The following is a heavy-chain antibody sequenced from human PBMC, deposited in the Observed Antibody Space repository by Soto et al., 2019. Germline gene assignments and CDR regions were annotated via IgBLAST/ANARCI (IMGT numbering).Heavy chain of an antibody. Sequence: RVSCAASGFTFSSYNMNWVRQAPGKGLEWVSSISTGSHYKYYADSVRGRFTISRDNAKDSLYLQMNSLRAEDTAVYYCARSFSNSSLPYFDYWGQGTLVTVPQ. V-gene: IGHV3-21*01. CDR1: GFTFSSYN. CDR2: ISTGSHYK. CDR3: ARSFSNSSLPYFDY. J-gene: IGHJ4*02. D-gene: IGHD6-6*01.